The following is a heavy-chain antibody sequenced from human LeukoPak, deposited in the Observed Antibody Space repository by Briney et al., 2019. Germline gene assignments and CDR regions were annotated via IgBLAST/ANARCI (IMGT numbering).Heavy chain of an antibody. D-gene: IGHD3-22*01. CDR2: IYTSGST. J-gene: IGHJ4*02. CDR3: ARDRYYYDSSGYHTGFDY. V-gene: IGHV4-61*02. CDR1: GGSISSGSYY. Sequence: SQTLSLTCTVSGGSISSGSYYWSWIRQPAGKGLEWIGRIYTSGSTNYNPSLKSRVTISVDTSKNQFSLKLSSVTAADTAVYYCARDRYYYDSSGYHTGFDYWGQGTLVTVSS.